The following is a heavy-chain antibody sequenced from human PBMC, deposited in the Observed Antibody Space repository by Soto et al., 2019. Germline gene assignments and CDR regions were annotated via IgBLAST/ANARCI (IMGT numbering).Heavy chain of an antibody. D-gene: IGHD3-10*01. Sequence: GGSLRLSCAASGFTFDDYAMHWVRQAPGKGLEWVSGISWNSGSIGYADSVKGRFTISRDNAKNSLYLQMNSLRAEDTALYYCAKDPMVRGVIPGYYYYYYMDVWGKGTTVTVSS. V-gene: IGHV3-9*01. CDR1: GFTFDDYA. CDR2: ISWNSGSI. J-gene: IGHJ6*03. CDR3: AKDPMVRGVIPGYYYYYYMDV.